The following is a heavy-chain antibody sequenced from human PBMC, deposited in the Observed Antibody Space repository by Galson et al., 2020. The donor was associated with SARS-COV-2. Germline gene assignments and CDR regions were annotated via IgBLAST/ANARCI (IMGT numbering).Heavy chain of an antibody. J-gene: IGHJ2*01. CDR2: IYSRGST. D-gene: IGHD3-22*01. CDR1: GGPISNSNYY. CDR3: ARVRHDGGVYYGWHFDL. Sequence: SETLSLTCTVSGGPISNSNYYWGWIRPPPGKGLEWIGSIYSRGSTNYNPSLRGRVTMSGDTSKNQFSLKLSSVPAADTAVYYCARVRHDGGVYYGWHFDLWGRGTLVSVSS. V-gene: IGHV4-39*07.